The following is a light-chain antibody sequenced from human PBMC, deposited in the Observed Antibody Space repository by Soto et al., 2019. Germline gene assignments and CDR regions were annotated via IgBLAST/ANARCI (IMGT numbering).Light chain of an antibody. CDR2: EVS. CDR1: SSDVGAYDY. J-gene: IGLJ1*01. Sequence: QSALTQPASVSGSPGQSITISCTGTSSDVGAYDYVSWYQQHPDKARKHRIYEVSNRPSGVSNRFSGSKSVNTATLTISGLQAEHEADYNCSSYTRSSTRVFGTGTKLTVL. CDR3: SSYTRSSTRV. V-gene: IGLV2-14*03.